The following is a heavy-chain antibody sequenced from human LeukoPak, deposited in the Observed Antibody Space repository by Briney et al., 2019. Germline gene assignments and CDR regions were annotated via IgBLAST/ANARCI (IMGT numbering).Heavy chain of an antibody. Sequence: GGSPRLSCAASGFTFSSYAMHWVRRAPGKGLEYVSAISSNGGSTYYANSVKGRFTISRDNSKNTLYLQMGSLRAEDMAVYYCARARVVITGIDYWGQGTLVTVSS. V-gene: IGHV3-64*01. CDR2: ISSNGGST. CDR3: ARARVVITGIDY. D-gene: IGHD3-22*01. J-gene: IGHJ4*02. CDR1: GFTFSSYA.